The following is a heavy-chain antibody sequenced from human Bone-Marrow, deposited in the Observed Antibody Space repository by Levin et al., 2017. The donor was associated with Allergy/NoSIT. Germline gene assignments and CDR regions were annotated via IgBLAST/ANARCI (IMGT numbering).Heavy chain of an antibody. Sequence: GGSLRLSCAASGFTFSNAWMSWVRQAPGKGLEWVGRIKSKTDGGTTDYAAPVKGRFTISRDDSKNTLYLQMNSLKTEDTAVYYCTTAGGIVVVPAAISRHTGDAFDSWGQGTMVTVSS. CDR1: GFTFSNAW. J-gene: IGHJ3*02. V-gene: IGHV3-15*01. CDR2: IKSKTDGGTT. CDR3: TTAGGIVVVPAAISRHTGDAFDS. D-gene: IGHD2-2*01.